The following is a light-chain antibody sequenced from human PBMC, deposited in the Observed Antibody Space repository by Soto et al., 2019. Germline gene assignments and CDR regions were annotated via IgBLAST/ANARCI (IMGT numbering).Light chain of an antibody. CDR1: QSVSSNY. CDR3: QQFGRSPPAWT. Sequence: ETVLTQSTGTLSLSPGERATLSCRASQSVSSNYLAWYQQKPGQAPRLLMYGASTRATGIPDRFSGSGSETDFTLTISSLEPEDFAVYYCQQFGRSPPAWTFGQGTKVEIK. J-gene: IGKJ1*01. V-gene: IGKV3-20*01. CDR2: GAS.